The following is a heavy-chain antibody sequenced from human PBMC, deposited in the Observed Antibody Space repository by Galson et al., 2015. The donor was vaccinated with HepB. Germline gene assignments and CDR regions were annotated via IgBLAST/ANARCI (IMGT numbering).Heavy chain of an antibody. J-gene: IGHJ3*02. D-gene: IGHD2-2*01. Sequence: QSGAEVKKPGESLKISCKGSGYSFTSYWIGWVRQMPGKGLEWMGIIYPGDSDTRYSPSFQGQVTISADKSISTAYLQWSSLKASDTAMYYCASAYDSLYCSSTSCLSTADAFDIWGQGTMVTVSS. CDR1: GYSFTSYW. V-gene: IGHV5-51*01. CDR2: IYPGDSDT. CDR3: ASAYDSLYCSSTSCLSTADAFDI.